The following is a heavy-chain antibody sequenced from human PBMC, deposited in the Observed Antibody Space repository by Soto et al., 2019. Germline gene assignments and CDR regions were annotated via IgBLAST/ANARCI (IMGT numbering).Heavy chain of an antibody. V-gene: IGHV3-23*01. CDR1: GFSFASFA. Sequence: PGGSLRLSCAASGFSFASFAMTWVRQAPGKGLEWVATISGSDGKIYYADSVKGRFTISRDTSRNTLFLQMNSLRADDTAIYYCAKWSYLAYWARGTPVPVSA. J-gene: IGHJ4*02. CDR3: AKWSYLAY. D-gene: IGHD3-10*01. CDR2: ISGSDGKI.